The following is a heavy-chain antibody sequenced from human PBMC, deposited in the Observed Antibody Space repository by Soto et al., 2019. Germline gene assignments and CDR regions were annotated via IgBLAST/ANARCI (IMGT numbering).Heavy chain of an antibody. CDR3: AGGGGYPSGDPNWFDP. Sequence: QVQLQESGPGLVKPSQTLSLTCTVSGGSISSGGYYWSWIRQHPGKGLEWIGYIYYSGSTHYNPSLKRRVTKSVDTSKNQFSLKRGSVTAADTAVYYCAGGGGYPSGDPNWFDPWGQGTLVTVSS. CDR2: IYYSGST. V-gene: IGHV4-31*03. D-gene: IGHD3-22*01. CDR1: GGSISSGGYY. J-gene: IGHJ5*02.